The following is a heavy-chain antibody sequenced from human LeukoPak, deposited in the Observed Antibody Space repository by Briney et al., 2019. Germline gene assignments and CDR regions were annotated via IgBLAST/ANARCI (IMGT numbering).Heavy chain of an antibody. CDR2: IYYSGST. CDR1: GGSISSYY. Sequence: SETLSLTCTVSGGSISSYYWSWIRQPPGKGLEWIGYIYYSGSTNYNPSLRSRVTMSVDTSKNQFSLKLTSVTAADTAVYYCAGSAYSSGGSCYTGLPYWGQGTLDTVSS. V-gene: IGHV4-59*01. J-gene: IGHJ4*02. D-gene: IGHD2-15*01. CDR3: AGSAYSSGGSCYTGLPY.